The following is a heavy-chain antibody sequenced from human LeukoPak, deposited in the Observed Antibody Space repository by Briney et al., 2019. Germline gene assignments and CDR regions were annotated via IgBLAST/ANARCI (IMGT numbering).Heavy chain of an antibody. D-gene: IGHD5-18*01. J-gene: IGHJ4*02. CDR1: GYSFTSYW. V-gene: IGHV1-2*02. CDR3: ARRGYSYGGDDY. Sequence: GESLKISCKGSGYSFTSYWIGWVRQAPGQGLEWMGWINPNSGGTNYAQKFQGRVTMTRDTSISTAYMELSRLRSDDTAVYYCARRGYSYGGDDYWGQGTLVTVSS. CDR2: INPNSGGT.